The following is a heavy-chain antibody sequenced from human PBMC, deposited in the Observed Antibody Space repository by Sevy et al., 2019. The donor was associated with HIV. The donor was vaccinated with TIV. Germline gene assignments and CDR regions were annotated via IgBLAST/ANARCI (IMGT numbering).Heavy chain of an antibody. CDR3: ARAKQVTMLVVIGGLYFDF. D-gene: IGHD3-22*01. J-gene: IGHJ4*02. Sequence: GGSLRLSCAASGFTFSSYWMTWVRQAPGKGLEWVANIKQDMSEKYYADSVKGRLTISRDNARNSLYLQMESLRAKDTAVYYCARAKQVTMLVVIGGLYFDFWGQGTLVTVSS. CDR1: GFTFSSYW. CDR2: IKQDMSEK. V-gene: IGHV3-7*01.